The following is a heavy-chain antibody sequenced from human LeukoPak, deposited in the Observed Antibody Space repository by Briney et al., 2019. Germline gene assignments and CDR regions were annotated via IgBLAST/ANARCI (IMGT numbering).Heavy chain of an antibody. CDR2: MNPNSGNT. J-gene: IGHJ5*02. D-gene: IGHD1-1*01. CDR3: ARGTTENWFDP. Sequence: ASVKVSCKASGYTFTSYGISWVRQATGQGLEWMGWMNPNSGNTGYAQKFQGRVTITRNTSISTAYMELSSLRSEDTAVYYCARGTTENWFDPWGQGTLVTVSS. V-gene: IGHV1-8*03. CDR1: GYTFTSYG.